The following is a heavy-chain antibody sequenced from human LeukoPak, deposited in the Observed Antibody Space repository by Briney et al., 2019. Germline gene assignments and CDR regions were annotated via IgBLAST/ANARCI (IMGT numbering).Heavy chain of an antibody. CDR1: GGSISSYY. D-gene: IGHD4-17*01. V-gene: IGHV4-59*01. CDR2: IYYSGST. CDR3: ARDAGYGDPYDY. J-gene: IGHJ4*02. Sequence: SETLSPTCTVSGGSISSYYWSWIRQPPGKGLEWIGYIYYSGSTNYNPSLKSRVTISVDTSKNQFSLKLSSVTAADTAVYYCARDAGYGDPYDYWGQGTLVTVSS.